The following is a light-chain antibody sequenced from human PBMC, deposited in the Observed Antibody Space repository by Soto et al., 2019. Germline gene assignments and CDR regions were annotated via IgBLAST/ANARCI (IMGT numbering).Light chain of an antibody. CDR1: QSVSSN. CDR3: QQYNNWPPL. J-gene: IGKJ5*01. CDR2: GAS. V-gene: IGKV3-15*01. Sequence: EIVMTQSLPTLSVSPGERATLSCRASQSVSSNLAWYQQKPGQAPRLLIYGASTRATGIPARFSGSGSGTEFTLTISSLQSEDFAVYYCQQYNNWPPLFGQGTRLEIK.